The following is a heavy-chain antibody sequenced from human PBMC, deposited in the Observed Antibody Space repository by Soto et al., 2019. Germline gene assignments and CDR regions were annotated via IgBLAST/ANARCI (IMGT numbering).Heavy chain of an antibody. D-gene: IGHD1-26*01. CDR1: GFSLTTSGVG. J-gene: IGHJ3*02. CDR2: IYWDDDK. CDR3: ALGRELGAFDI. V-gene: IGHV2-5*02. Sequence: QITLKESGPPLVKPTQTLTLTCTFSGFSLTTSGVGVGWIRQPPGKALEWLALIYWDDDKRYSPSLKSRLTITKDTSKNQVVLTMTNMDPVDTATYYCALGRELGAFDIWGQGTMVTVSS.